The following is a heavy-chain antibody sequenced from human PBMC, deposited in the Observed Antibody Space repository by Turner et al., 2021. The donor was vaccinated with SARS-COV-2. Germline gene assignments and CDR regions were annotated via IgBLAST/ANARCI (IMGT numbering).Heavy chain of an antibody. Sequence: QVQLVESGGGVVQPGRCLSTSCAASGFTFSSYGMHWVRQARGKGLEWVAVIAYDESNKYYADSVKGRFTISRDNSKNTLYLQMNSLRAEDTAVYYCAKTMYSYGYNGYYFDYWGRGTLVTVSS. J-gene: IGHJ4*02. CDR2: IAYDESNK. CDR3: AKTMYSYGYNGYYFDY. D-gene: IGHD5-18*01. CDR1: GFTFSSYG. V-gene: IGHV3-30*18.